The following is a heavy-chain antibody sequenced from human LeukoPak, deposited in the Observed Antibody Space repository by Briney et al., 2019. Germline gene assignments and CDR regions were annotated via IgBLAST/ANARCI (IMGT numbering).Heavy chain of an antibody. J-gene: IGHJ4*02. CDR3: AKDNYGGIFAS. V-gene: IGHV3-23*01. D-gene: IGHD4-17*01. CDR2: ISDTVRDT. Sequence: GESLRLSCAASGYTFSAYGMSWVRQAPGKGLEWVSHISDTVRDTWYANSVKGRFIISRDNSRDTVYLQMSSLRPEDAALYFCAKDNYGGIFASWGQGTLVTVSS. CDR1: GYTFSAYG.